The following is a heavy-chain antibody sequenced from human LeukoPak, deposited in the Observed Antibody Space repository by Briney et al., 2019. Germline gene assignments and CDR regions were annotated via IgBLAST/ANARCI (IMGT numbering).Heavy chain of an antibody. Sequence: GGSLRLSCAASGFTFSSYGMPWVRQAPGKGPGWVAVIWYDGSNKYYADSVKGRFTISRDNSKNTLYLQMNSLRAEDTAVYYCARDLGYFDYWGQGTLVTVSS. V-gene: IGHV3-33*01. J-gene: IGHJ4*02. CDR1: GFTFSSYG. CDR2: IWYDGSNK. CDR3: ARDLGYFDY.